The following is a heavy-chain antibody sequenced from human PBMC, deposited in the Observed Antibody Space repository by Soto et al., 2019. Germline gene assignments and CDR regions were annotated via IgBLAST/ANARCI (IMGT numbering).Heavy chain of an antibody. CDR3: AKERGSSGWYGGLNWFDP. D-gene: IGHD6-19*01. CDR2: ISGSGGST. CDR1: GFTFSSYA. V-gene: IGHV3-23*01. Sequence: PGGSLRLSCAASGFTFSSYAMSWVRQAPGKGLEWVSAISGSGGSTYYADSVKGRFTISRDNSKNTLYLQMNSLRAEDTAVYYCAKERGSSGWYGGLNWFDPWGQGTLVTVSS. J-gene: IGHJ5*02.